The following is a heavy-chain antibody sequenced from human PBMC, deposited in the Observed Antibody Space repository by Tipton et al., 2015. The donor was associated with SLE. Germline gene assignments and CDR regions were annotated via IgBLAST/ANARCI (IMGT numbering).Heavy chain of an antibody. Sequence: TLSLTCTVSGGSISSSSYYWGWIRQPPGRGLEWIGSIYYSGSTYYNPSLKSRVTISVDTSKNQFSLKLSSVTAADTAVYYCARGRWYFDLWGRGTLVTVSS. CDR1: GGSISSSSYY. CDR3: ARGRWYFDL. CDR2: IYYSGST. V-gene: IGHV4-39*07. J-gene: IGHJ2*01.